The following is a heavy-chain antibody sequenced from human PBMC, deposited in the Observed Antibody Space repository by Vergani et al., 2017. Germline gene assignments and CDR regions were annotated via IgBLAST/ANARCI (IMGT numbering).Heavy chain of an antibody. Sequence: EVQLVESGGGLVQPGGSLRLSCAASGFTFSIYSMNWVRQAPGKGLEWVSYISSSSSTIYYADSVKGRFTISRYNAKNSLYLQMNSLRAEDTAVYYCATDSSGWSTFGYWGQGTLVTVSS. CDR2: ISSSSSTI. V-gene: IGHV3-48*01. CDR3: ATDSSGWSTFGY. CDR1: GFTFSIYS. J-gene: IGHJ4*02. D-gene: IGHD6-19*01.